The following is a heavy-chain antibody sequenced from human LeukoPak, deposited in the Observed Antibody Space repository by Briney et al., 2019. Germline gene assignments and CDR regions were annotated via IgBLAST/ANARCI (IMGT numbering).Heavy chain of an antibody. V-gene: IGHV3-30*02. CDR3: VKDFHNSWTFDY. D-gene: IGHD6-13*01. CDR2: INDGGNRK. Sequence: GGSLRLSCAASGFTFNSYWMIWVRQAPGKGLEWVAFINDGGNRKDYTDSVQGRLTISRDTSKNILYLQMNSLRVEDTAVYYCVKDFHNSWTFDYWGQGTLVSVSS. J-gene: IGHJ4*02. CDR1: GFTFNSYW.